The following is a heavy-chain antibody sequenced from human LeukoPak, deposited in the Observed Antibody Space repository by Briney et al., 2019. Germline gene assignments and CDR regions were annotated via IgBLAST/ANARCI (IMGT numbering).Heavy chain of an antibody. CDR2: IYYSGST. CDR1: GGSISTYS. CDR3: ARDYGPGGYFDT. V-gene: IGHV4-59*01. J-gene: IGHJ4*02. D-gene: IGHD4-17*01. Sequence: SETLSLTCTVSGGSISTYSWNWIRQPPGKGLEWIGYIYYSGSTNHNSSLKSRVTISVETSKNQFSLKLSSVTAADTAVYYCARDYGPGGYFDTWGQGTLVTVSS.